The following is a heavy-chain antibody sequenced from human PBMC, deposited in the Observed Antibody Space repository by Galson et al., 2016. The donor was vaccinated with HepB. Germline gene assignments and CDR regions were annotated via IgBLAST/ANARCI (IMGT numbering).Heavy chain of an antibody. CDR3: ARDIHVDKALDV. CDR2: IRNDGSNT. Sequence: SLRLSCAASGFTFSSYGMHWVRQAPGKGLEWVALIRNDGSNTYHSESVRGRFSISRDNSKNTLYLEMNSLRVEDTALYYCARDIHVDKALDVWGQGTTVTVSS. D-gene: IGHD5-18*01. CDR1: GFTFSSYG. J-gene: IGHJ6*02. V-gene: IGHV3-33*01.